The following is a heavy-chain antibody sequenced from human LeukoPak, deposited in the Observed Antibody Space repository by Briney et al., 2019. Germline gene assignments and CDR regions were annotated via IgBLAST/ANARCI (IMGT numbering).Heavy chain of an antibody. V-gene: IGHV1-46*01. CDR2: INPSGGST. J-gene: IGHJ4*02. CDR1: GYTFTSYY. CDR3: AKDGGHTSVLYYFEC. D-gene: IGHD6-19*01. Sequence: GASVKVSCKASGYTFTSYYMHWVRQAPGQGLEWMGIINPSGGSTSYAQKFQGRVTMTRDTSTSTVYMELSSLRSEDTALYYCAKDGGHTSVLYYFECWGQGTLVTVSS.